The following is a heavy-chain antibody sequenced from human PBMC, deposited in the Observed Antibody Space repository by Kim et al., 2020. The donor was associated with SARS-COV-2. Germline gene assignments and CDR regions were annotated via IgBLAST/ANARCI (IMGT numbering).Heavy chain of an antibody. CDR2: INYSGNT. J-gene: IGHJ5*02. D-gene: IGHD1-1*01. CDR3: ARGQSTWNP. Sequence: SETLSLTCTVSGGSIGTSYCSWMRQPPGKGLEWIGYINYSGNTNYKSSLRGRVTISLGTSKNQFSLKLTSVTTADTAIYYCARGQSTWNPWGQGNLVTVS. V-gene: IGHV4-59*12. CDR1: GGSIGTSY.